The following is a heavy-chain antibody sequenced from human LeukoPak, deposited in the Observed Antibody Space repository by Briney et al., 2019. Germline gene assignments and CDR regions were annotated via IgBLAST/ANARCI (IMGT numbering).Heavy chain of an antibody. CDR2: ISSSGSYI. J-gene: IGHJ4*02. Sequence: PGGSLRLSCAASGFTFSSYSMNWVRQAPGKGLEWVSSISSSGSYIYYADSVKGRFTISRDNAKNSLYLQMNSLRAEDTAVYYCARDRAEWGDPGHFDYWGQGTLVTVSS. CDR1: GFTFSSYS. CDR3: ARDRAEWGDPGHFDY. V-gene: IGHV3-21*01. D-gene: IGHD3-3*01.